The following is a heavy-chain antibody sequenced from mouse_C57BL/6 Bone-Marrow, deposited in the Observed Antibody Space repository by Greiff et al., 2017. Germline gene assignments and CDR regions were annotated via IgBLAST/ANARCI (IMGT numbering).Heavy chain of an antibody. Sequence: QVQLQQPGAELVKPGASVKLSCKASGYTFTSYWMHWVKQRPGQGLEWIGMIHPNSGSTNYNEKFKSKATLTVDKSSSTAYMQLSSLTSEDSADYYCARGKYDGNTFYAMYYGGQGTSVTVSS. CDR3: ARGKYDGNTFYAMYY. CDR1: GYTFTSYW. J-gene: IGHJ4*01. V-gene: IGHV1-64*01. D-gene: IGHD1-1*01. CDR2: IHPNSGST.